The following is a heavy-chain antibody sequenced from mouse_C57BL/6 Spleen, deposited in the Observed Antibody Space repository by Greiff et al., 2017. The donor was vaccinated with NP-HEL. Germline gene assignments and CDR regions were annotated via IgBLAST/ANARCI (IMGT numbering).Heavy chain of an antibody. D-gene: IGHD1-1*01. J-gene: IGHJ2*01. CDR1: GYSITSDY. CDR3: ARGLYGSRYYFDY. CDR2: ISYSGST. Sequence: EVKVVESGPGLAKPSQTLSLTCSVTGYSITSDYWNWIRKFPGNKLEYMGYISYSGSTYYNPSLKSRISITRDTSKNQYYLQLNSVTTEDTATYYCARGLYGSRYYFDYWGQGTTLTVSS. V-gene: IGHV3-8*01.